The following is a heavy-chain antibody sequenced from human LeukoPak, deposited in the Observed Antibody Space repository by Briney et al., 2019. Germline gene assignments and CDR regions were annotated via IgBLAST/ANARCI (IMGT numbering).Heavy chain of an antibody. Sequence: ASVKVSCKASGYTFTRYYMHWVRQAPGQGLEWMGWINPNSGGTNYAQKFQGRVTMTRHTSISTAYMELSRLRSDDTAVYYCARVQRLLWFGELLGAFDYWGQGTLVTVSS. V-gene: IGHV1-2*02. CDR3: ARVQRLLWFGELLGAFDY. J-gene: IGHJ4*02. CDR1: GYTFTRYY. D-gene: IGHD3-10*01. CDR2: INPNSGGT.